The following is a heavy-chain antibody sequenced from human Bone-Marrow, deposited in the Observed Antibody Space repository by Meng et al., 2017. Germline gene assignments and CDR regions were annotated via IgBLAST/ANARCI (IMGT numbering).Heavy chain of an antibody. CDR1: GGSISSGGNY. CDR3: ARWAPSSRTFDY. J-gene: IGHJ4*02. Sequence: GHLQGSGPGLVKPSQTLSLTCTVSGGSISSGGNYWSWIRQHSGKGLEWIGYIYYSGNTYYNPSLKSLVTISVDTSKNQFSLKLSSVTAADTAVYYCARWAPSSRTFDYWGQGTLVTVSS. D-gene: IGHD6-13*01. V-gene: IGHV4-31*01. CDR2: IYYSGNT.